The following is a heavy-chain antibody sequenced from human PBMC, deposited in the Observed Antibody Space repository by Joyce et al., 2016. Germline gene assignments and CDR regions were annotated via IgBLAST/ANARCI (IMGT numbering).Heavy chain of an antibody. Sequence: EVQLVESGGNLVQPGGSLRLSCAASGFTFSSYWVSWIRQAPGMGLEWVTNIKDDASHVNYVDSVKGRFTISRDNAKNSLYLQMNSLRAEDTAVYYCARDSGGGSYDYWGQGTLVTVSS. D-gene: IGHD2-15*01. V-gene: IGHV3-7*03. J-gene: IGHJ4*02. CDR1: GFTFSSYW. CDR2: IKDDASHV. CDR3: ARDSGGGSYDY.